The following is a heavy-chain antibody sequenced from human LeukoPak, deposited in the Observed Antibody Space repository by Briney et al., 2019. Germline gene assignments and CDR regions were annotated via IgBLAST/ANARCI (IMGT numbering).Heavy chain of an antibody. Sequence: SETLSLTCTVSGGSISGYYWSWIRQPAGKGLEWIGRIYTSGSTNYNPSLKSRVTMSVDTSKNQFSLKLTSVTAADTAVYYCARGGASRSDSSGWYVFWGQGTLVTVSS. D-gene: IGHD6-19*01. J-gene: IGHJ4*02. V-gene: IGHV4-4*07. CDR1: GGSISGYY. CDR2: IYTSGST. CDR3: ARGGASRSDSSGWYVF.